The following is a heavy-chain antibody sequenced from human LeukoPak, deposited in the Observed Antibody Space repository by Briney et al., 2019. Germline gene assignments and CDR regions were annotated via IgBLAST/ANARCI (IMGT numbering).Heavy chain of an antibody. V-gene: IGHV4-59*08. D-gene: IGHD6-19*01. Sequence: SETLSLTCAVSGGSINSHYWGWIRRPPGKGLQWIGDIYYTGKINYNPSLKSRVTITLDTSKDHLSLNLTSVLAADTAIYYCVRRDTGWNYFDYWGQGILVTVSS. CDR1: GGSINSHY. J-gene: IGHJ4*02. CDR3: VRRDTGWNYFDY. CDR2: IYYTGKI.